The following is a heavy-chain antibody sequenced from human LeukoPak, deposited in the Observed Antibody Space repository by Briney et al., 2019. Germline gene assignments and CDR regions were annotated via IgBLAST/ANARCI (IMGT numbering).Heavy chain of an antibody. D-gene: IGHD3-9*01. CDR2: INPSGGST. J-gene: IGHJ4*02. CDR1: GYTFTSYY. Sequence: ASVKVSCKASGYTFTSYYMHWVRQAPGQGLEWMGIINPSGGSTSYAQKFQGRVTMTRDTSTSTVYMELSSLRSEDTAVYYCARIKGDHYDILEGLGDYWGQGTLVTVSS. V-gene: IGHV1-46*01. CDR3: ARIKGDHYDILEGLGDY.